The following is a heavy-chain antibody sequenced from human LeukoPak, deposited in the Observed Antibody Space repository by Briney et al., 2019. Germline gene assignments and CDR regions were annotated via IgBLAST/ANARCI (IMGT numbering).Heavy chain of an antibody. CDR3: ARVATYYYDSSGYYYFDY. J-gene: IGHJ4*02. V-gene: IGHV4-38-2*02. CDR1: GYSISSGYY. D-gene: IGHD3-22*01. Sequence: SETLSLTCTVSGYSISSGYYWGWIRQPPGKGLEWIGSIYHSGSTYYNPSLKSRVTISVDTSKNQFSLKLSSVTAADTAVYYCARVATYYYDSSGYYYFDYWGQGTLVTVSS. CDR2: IYHSGST.